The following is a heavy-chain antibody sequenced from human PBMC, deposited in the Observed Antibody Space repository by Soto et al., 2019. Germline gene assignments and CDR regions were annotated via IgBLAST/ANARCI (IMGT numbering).Heavy chain of an antibody. CDR1: GGTFSSYA. J-gene: IGHJ6*02. CDR3: ARRGYCSGGSCPTRLKYYYYYYGMDV. Sequence: GASVKVSCKASGGTFSSYAISWVRQAPGQGLEWMGGIIPIFGTANYAQKFQGRVTITADESTSTAYMELSSLRSEDTAVYYCARRGYCSGGSCPTRLKYYYYYYGMDVWGQGTTVTVSS. D-gene: IGHD2-15*01. V-gene: IGHV1-69*13. CDR2: IIPIFGTA.